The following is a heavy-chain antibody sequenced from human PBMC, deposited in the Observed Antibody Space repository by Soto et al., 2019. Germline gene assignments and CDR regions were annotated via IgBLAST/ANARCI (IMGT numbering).Heavy chain of an antibody. CDR2: ISGSGGST. Sequence: EVQLLESGGGLVQPGGSLRLSCAASGFTFSSYAMRWVRQAPVKGLEWVSAISGSGGSTYYADSVKVRFTISRDNSMNTLYVQMNSLRAEDTAVYYCARRGSGRYYDYWGQGTLVTVSS. V-gene: IGHV3-23*01. CDR1: GFTFSSYA. CDR3: ARRGSGRYYDY. D-gene: IGHD1-26*01. J-gene: IGHJ4*02.